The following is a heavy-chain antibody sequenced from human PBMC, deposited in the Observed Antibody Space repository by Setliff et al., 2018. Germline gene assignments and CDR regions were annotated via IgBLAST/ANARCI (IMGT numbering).Heavy chain of an antibody. Sequence: SETLSLTCTVSGGSITESCWSWIRQPAGKGLEWIGRMFVSKTTDYNPSLRSRVTMSMDTPNNEFYLNLSSVTAADTAVYYCARERYFDWFFEDWGHGTLVTVSS. CDR1: GGSITESC. D-gene: IGHD3-9*01. CDR3: ARERYFDWFFED. V-gene: IGHV4-4*07. CDR2: MFVSKTT. J-gene: IGHJ4*01.